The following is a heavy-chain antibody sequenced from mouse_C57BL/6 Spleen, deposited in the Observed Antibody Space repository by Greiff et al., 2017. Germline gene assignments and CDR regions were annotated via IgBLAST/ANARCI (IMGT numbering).Heavy chain of an antibody. J-gene: IGHJ3*01. D-gene: IGHD1-1*01. V-gene: IGHV5-17*01. CDR2: ISSGSSTI. Sequence: EVKLVESGGGLVKPGGSLKLSCAASGFTFSDYGMHWVRQAPEKGLEWVAYISSGSSTIYYADTVKGRFTISRDNAKNTLFLQMTSLRSEDTAMYYCARNHYGSCYVWGFAYWGQGTLVTVSA. CDR1: GFTFSDYG. CDR3: ARNHYGSCYVWGFAY.